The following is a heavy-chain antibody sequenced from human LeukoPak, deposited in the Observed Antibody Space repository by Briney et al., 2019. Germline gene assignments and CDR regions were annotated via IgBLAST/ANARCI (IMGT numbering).Heavy chain of an antibody. Sequence: ASVKVSCKASGYTFTSYAMHWVRQAPGQRLEWMGWINAGNGNTKYSQKFQGRVTITRDTSASTAHMELSSLRSEDTAVYYCARDYYYGSGGYGMDVWGKGTTVTVSS. CDR3: ARDYYYGSGGYGMDV. D-gene: IGHD3-10*01. J-gene: IGHJ6*04. CDR1: GYTFTSYA. V-gene: IGHV1-3*01. CDR2: INAGNGNT.